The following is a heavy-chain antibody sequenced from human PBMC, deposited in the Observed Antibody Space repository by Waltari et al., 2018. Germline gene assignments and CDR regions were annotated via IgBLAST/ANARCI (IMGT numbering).Heavy chain of an antibody. Sequence: QVHLVESGGGVVQPGKSLRLSCAASGFTFGSYGMHWVRQAPGKGLEGVAVIGSDGSKKDYAEAVKGRFTISRDNSRRSVSLEMNSLRGEDTAVYYCAKAGRRYFDFSEILEWGLGTQVTVSS. CDR3: AKAGRRYFDFSEILE. D-gene: IGHD3-9*01. CDR2: IGSDGSKK. CDR1: GFTFGSYG. J-gene: IGHJ4*02. V-gene: IGHV3-33*06.